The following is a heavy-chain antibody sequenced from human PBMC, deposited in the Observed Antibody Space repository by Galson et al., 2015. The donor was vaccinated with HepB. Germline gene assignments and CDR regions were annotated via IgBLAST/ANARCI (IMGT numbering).Heavy chain of an antibody. D-gene: IGHD3-22*01. CDR1: GGTFSSYA. CDR2: IIPIFGTA. CDR3: ASAYDSSGYYSGLGAFDI. J-gene: IGHJ3*02. V-gene: IGHV1-69*13. Sequence: SVKVSCKASGGTFSSYAISWVRQAPGQGLEWMGGIIPIFGTANYAQKFQGRVTITADESTSTAYMELSSLRSGDTAVYYCASAYDSSGYYSGLGAFDIWGQGTMVTVSS.